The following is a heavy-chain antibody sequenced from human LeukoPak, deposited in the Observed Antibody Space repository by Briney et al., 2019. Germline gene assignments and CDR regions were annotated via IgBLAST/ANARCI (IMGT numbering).Heavy chain of an antibody. V-gene: IGHV4-59*01. Sequence: SETLSLTCTVSGGSISSYYWSWIRQPPGKGLEWIGYIYYSGSTNYNPSLKSRVTTSVDTSKNQFSLKLSSVTAADTAVYYCARGVVPAAINLGGYYYYYMDVWGKGTTVTVSS. CDR1: GGSISSYY. CDR2: IYYSGST. D-gene: IGHD2-2*02. CDR3: ARGVVPAAINLGGYYYYYMDV. J-gene: IGHJ6*03.